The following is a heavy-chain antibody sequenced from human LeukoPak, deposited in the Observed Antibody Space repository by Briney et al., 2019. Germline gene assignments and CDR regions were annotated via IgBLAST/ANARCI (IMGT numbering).Heavy chain of an antibody. CDR1: GGSISPYF. Sequence: PSETLSLTCTVSGGSISPYFWSWMPQTPGKGLEWTGYISYTGSTNYNPALKSRVTISVDTSKNQFSLQLTSVTAADTAVYYCARDDYRGVTNFDPWGQGTLVTVSS. CDR2: ISYTGST. D-gene: IGHD3-10*01. J-gene: IGHJ5*02. V-gene: IGHV4-59*01. CDR3: ARDDYRGVTNFDP.